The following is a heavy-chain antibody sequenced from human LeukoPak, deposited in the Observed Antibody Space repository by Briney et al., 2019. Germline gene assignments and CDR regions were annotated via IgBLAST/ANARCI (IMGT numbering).Heavy chain of an antibody. CDR3: ARAQFRYLAMVRAGGFDP. Sequence: SETLSLTCTVSGGSISSYYWSWIGQPPGKGLEWIGYIYYSGSTNYNPSLKSRVTISVDTSKNQFSLKLSSVTAADTAVYYCARAQFRYLAMVRAGGFDPWGQGTLVTVSS. J-gene: IGHJ5*02. CDR2: IYYSGST. CDR1: GGSISSYY. V-gene: IGHV4-59*01. D-gene: IGHD3-10*01.